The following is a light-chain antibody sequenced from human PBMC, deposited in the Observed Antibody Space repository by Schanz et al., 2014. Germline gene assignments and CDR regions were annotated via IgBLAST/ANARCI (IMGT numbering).Light chain of an antibody. Sequence: EIVLTQLPATLSLSPGERATLSCRASQSVNSYLAWYQQKPGQAPRLLIYDTSNRATGIPARFGGSGSGTDFTLILSRLAPEDFATYYCQQLNSYPLTFGGGPKVEIK. V-gene: IGKV3-11*01. CDR3: QQLNSYPLT. J-gene: IGKJ4*01. CDR1: QSVNSY. CDR2: DTS.